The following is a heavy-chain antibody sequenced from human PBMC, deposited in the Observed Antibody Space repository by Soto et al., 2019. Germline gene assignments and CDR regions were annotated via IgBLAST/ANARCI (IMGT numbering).Heavy chain of an antibody. Sequence: EVQLVESGGGLVQPGRSLRLSCAASGFTFDDHAMVWVRQVPGKGLEWVSGISWNSGSIGYADSVKGRFTISRDNAKNALYLQMNSLRTEDTALYYCAKKLDTSVDFGGAFDLWGQGTMVTVSS. CDR3: AKKLDTSVDFGGAFDL. J-gene: IGHJ3*01. CDR2: ISWNSGSI. D-gene: IGHD5-18*01. V-gene: IGHV3-9*01. CDR1: GFTFDDHA.